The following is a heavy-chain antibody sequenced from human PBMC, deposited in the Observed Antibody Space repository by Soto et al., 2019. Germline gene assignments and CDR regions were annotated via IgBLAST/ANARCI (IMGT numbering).Heavy chain of an antibody. V-gene: IGHV3-23*01. CDR1: GFSFGTYT. CDR2: LSDSVGTT. D-gene: IGHD3-22*01. Sequence: GSLRLPCAVSGFSFGTYTVNWVRQAPGMGLEWVSGLSDSVGTTHYAYSVKGRFTISRDKSKNTLYLQMNNLRAEDTAVYYCAKHLIGGRLQSPSDYWGQKTQVTVSS. J-gene: IGHJ4*02. CDR3: AKHLIGGRLQSPSDY.